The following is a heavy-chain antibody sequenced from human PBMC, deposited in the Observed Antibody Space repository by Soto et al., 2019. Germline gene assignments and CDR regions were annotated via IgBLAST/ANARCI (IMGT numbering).Heavy chain of an antibody. CDR1: GGSISSSNW. D-gene: IGHD5-12*01. CDR2: IYHSGST. J-gene: IGHJ6*02. Sequence: SETLSLTCAVSGGSISSSNWWSWVRQPPGKGLEWIGEIYHSGSTNYNPSLKSRVTISVDKSKNQFSLKLSSVTAADTAVYYCARAGRPSTIPYYGMDVWGQGTTVTVSS. V-gene: IGHV4-4*02. CDR3: ARAGRPSTIPYYGMDV.